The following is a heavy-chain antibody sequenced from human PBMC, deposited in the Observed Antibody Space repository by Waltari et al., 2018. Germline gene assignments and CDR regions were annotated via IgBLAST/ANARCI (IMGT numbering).Heavy chain of an antibody. CDR1: GFTFRSYG. CDR3: AKDVLRLGELSDFDY. Sequence: QVQLVASGGGVVQPGRSLRLSCAASGFTFRSYGMHWVRQAQGKGLEWVAVISYDGSNKYYADSVKGRFTISRDKSKNTLYLQMNSLRAEDTAVYYCAKDVLRLGELSDFDYWGQGTLVTVSS. CDR2: ISYDGSNK. J-gene: IGHJ4*02. V-gene: IGHV3-30*18. D-gene: IGHD3-16*02.